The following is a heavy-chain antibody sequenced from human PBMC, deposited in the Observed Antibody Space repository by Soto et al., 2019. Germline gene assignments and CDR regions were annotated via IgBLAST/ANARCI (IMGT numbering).Heavy chain of an antibody. CDR1: GFIFSGHW. V-gene: IGHV3-7*01. Sequence: EVQLVESGGGLVQPGGSLRLSCAASGFIFSGHWMGWVRQAPGKGLEWVANINKDGSEVKNVDSVKGRLLASRDNAKNSLYLQLTSLRAEDTAVYFCTAHGFFTFDYWGKGYLVTVAS. J-gene: IGHJ4*02. D-gene: IGHD4-17*01. CDR3: TAHGFFTFDY. CDR2: INKDGSEV.